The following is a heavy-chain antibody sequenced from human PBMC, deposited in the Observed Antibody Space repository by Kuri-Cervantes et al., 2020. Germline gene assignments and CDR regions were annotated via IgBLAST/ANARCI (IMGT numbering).Heavy chain of an antibody. J-gene: IGHJ6*03. Sequence: SEQVSCKSSEYTFTSYDINWVRQAPGQGLEWMGGIIPIFGTANYAQKFRGRVTITADESTSTAYMELSSLRSEDTAVYYCAREGAGISSSSSMDVWGKGTTVTVSS. CDR2: IIPIFGTA. CDR3: AREGAGISSSSSMDV. V-gene: IGHV1-69*13. D-gene: IGHD6-6*01. CDR1: EYTFTSYD.